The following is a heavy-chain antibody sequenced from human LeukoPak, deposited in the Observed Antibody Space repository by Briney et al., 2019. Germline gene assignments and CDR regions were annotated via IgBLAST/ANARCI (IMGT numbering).Heavy chain of an antibody. CDR2: IKGDETEK. V-gene: IGHV3-7*01. CDR1: GFTFSDYW. D-gene: IGHD3-3*01. Sequence: PGGSLRLSCAASGFTFSDYWMHWVRRAPGKGLEWVANIKGDETEKYYVDSVRGRFTISRDNTKNLLYLQMSSLRAEDTAVYYCATDRGWRTSGYYLYYFEYWGQGTLVTFSS. CDR3: ATDRGWRTSGYYLYYFEY. J-gene: IGHJ4*02.